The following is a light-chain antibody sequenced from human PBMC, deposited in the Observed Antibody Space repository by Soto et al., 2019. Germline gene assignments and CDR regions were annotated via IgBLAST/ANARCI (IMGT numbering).Light chain of an antibody. CDR3: QQSYSTTWT. V-gene: IGKV1-39*01. Sequence: DIQMTQSPSSLSASVGDRVTITCRASQSISSYLNWYQQERGKATKLLIYAACSLQSGVPSRFSGSGSETDFTLTISSLQPEDFATYSWQQSYSTTWTFGQGTKVDIK. J-gene: IGKJ1*01. CDR2: AAC. CDR1: QSISSY.